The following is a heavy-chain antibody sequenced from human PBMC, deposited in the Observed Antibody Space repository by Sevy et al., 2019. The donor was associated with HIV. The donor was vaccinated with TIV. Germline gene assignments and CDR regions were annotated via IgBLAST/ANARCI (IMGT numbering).Heavy chain of an antibody. Sequence: ASVKVSCKISGCTFSSYRITWVRQAPGQGLECMGWISPHNGDTNYALKLQGRVTMITDTSTTTAYMELRNLRSDDTAVYYCARAYCSCGRCYSLAYWGQGTLVTVSS. D-gene: IGHD2-15*01. J-gene: IGHJ4*02. CDR1: GCTFSSYR. CDR2: ISPHNGDT. CDR3: ARAYCSCGRCYSLAY. V-gene: IGHV1-18*01.